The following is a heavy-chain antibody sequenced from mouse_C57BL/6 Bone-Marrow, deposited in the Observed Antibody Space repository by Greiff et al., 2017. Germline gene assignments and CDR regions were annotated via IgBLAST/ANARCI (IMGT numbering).Heavy chain of an antibody. D-gene: IGHD1-1*01. J-gene: IGHJ3*01. CDR3: TANPVYYYGSWFAY. Sequence: EVQLQQSGTVLARPGASVKMSCKTSGYTFTSYWMHWVKQRPGQGLEWIGAIYPGNSDTSYNKKFKGKAKLTAATSASTAYMELSSLTNEDSAGDYFTANPVYYYGSWFAYWGQGTLVTVSA. CDR1: GYTFTSYW. V-gene: IGHV1-5*01. CDR2: IYPGNSDT.